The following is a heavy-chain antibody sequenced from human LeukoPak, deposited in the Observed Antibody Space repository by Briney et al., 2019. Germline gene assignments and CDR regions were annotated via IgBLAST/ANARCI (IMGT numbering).Heavy chain of an antibody. CDR1: GYTFTIYY. Sequence: ASVKISCKASGYTFTIYYIHWVRQAPGQGLEWMGWINPTSGGTNYAQKFQGRITMTRDTSISTAYMELSRLRSDDTAVYYCARDKRIPDYWGQGTLVTVSS. CDR3: ARDKRIPDY. D-gene: IGHD2-15*01. J-gene: IGHJ4*02. CDR2: INPTSGGT. V-gene: IGHV1-2*02.